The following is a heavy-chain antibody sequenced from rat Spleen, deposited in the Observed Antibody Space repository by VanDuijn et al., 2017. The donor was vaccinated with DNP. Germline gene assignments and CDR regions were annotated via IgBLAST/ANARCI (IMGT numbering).Heavy chain of an antibody. CDR2: INSAGST. V-gene: IGHV3-3*01. J-gene: IGHJ2*01. CDR3: ARGSFDY. Sequence: EVQLQESGPGLVEPSQSLSLTCSVTGYSITSCCRWTWIRKFPGHKLEWMGYINSAGSTNYNPSLKGRISIISDTSKNQFFLQVNSVTTEDTATYYCARGSFDYWGQGVKVTVSS. CDR1: GYSITSCCR. D-gene: IGHD5-1*01.